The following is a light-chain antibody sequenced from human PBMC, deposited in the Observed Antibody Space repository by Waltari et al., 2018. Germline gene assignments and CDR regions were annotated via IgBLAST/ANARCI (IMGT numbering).Light chain of an antibody. V-gene: IGKV1-33*01. CDR1: QDIRNF. Sequence: DIQMTQSPSSLSASLGDRVTITCQASQDIRNFLNWYQQKPGKAPRLLIYDASTLEAGVSSRFRGSGSGTDFTRTIASLQSEDIATYYCQQHENPPLTFGGGTKVEIK. J-gene: IGKJ4*01. CDR3: QQHENPPLT. CDR2: DAS.